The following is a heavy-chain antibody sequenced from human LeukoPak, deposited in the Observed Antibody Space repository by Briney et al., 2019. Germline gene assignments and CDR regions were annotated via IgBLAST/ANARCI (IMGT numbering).Heavy chain of an antibody. V-gene: IGHV5-51*01. CDR1: DSSSTSYW. CDR3: ARRPGDEWDY. CDR2: IYPGDSHT. D-gene: IGHD3-10*01. Sequence: GEAMKFSSKGSDSSSTSYWIGWVRQMPRKGLEWMENIYPGDSHTRYSPSFQGQVTISADKSISTAYLQWSGLKASDTAMYYCARRPGDEWDYWGQGTLVTVSS. J-gene: IGHJ4*02.